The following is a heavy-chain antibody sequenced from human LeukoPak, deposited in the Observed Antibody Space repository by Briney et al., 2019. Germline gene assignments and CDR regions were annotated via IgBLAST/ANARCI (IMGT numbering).Heavy chain of an antibody. V-gene: IGHV1-2*02. D-gene: IGHD3-22*01. CDR1: GYTFTGYY. J-gene: IGHJ4*02. CDR2: INPNSGGT. Sequence: ASVKVSCKASGYTFTGYYMHWVRQAPGQGLEWMGWINPNSGGTNYAQKFQGRVTMTRDTSISTAYMELSRLRSDDTAVYYCARGQHYYDSSGYLPFDYWGQGTLVTVSS. CDR3: ARGQHYYDSSGYLPFDY.